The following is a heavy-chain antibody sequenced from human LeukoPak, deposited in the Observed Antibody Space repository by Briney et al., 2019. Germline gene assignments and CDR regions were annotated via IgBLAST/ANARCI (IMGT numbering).Heavy chain of an antibody. CDR1: GLTFSSFG. CDR3: AKDQNQLLCGYSSSCNPDY. Sequence: HSGGTLRLSCAASGLTFSSFGMSWVRQAPGKGLEWVSAISASGGSTYYADSVKGRFTISRDNSKNTLYLQMNSLRAEDTAVYYCAKDQNQLLCGYSSSCNPDYWGQGTLVTVSS. CDR2: ISASGGST. D-gene: IGHD6-13*01. J-gene: IGHJ4*02. V-gene: IGHV3-23*01.